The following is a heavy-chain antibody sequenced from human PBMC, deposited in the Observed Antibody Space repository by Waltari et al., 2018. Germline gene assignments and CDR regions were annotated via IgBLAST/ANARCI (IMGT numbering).Heavy chain of an antibody. CDR3: AREPSPDSSGYFYYYMDV. CDR2: INSDGSGT. Sequence: EVQLVESGGGLVQPGGSLRLSCAASGFPFSRYWMHWVRQAPGKGLGWVSRINSDGSGTIYADSVKGRFTISRDNAKNTLYLQLNSLRVEDTAVYYCAREPSPDSSGYFYYYMDVWGKGTTVTVSS. J-gene: IGHJ6*03. CDR1: GFPFSRYW. V-gene: IGHV3-74*01. D-gene: IGHD3-22*01.